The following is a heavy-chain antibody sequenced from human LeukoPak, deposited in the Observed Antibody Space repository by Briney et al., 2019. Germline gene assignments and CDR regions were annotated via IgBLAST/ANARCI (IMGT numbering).Heavy chain of an antibody. CDR2: ISGSGGTT. CDR3: AKDFSMWGSYPAFDI. D-gene: IGHD1-26*01. Sequence: GGSLRLSCAASGFTFSSYAMSWVRQAPGKGLEWVSAISGSGGTTYYADSVKGRFTISRDNSKNTLYLQMNSLRAEDTAVYYCAKDFSMWGSYPAFDIWGQGTMVTVSS. CDR1: GFTFSSYA. V-gene: IGHV3-23*01. J-gene: IGHJ3*02.